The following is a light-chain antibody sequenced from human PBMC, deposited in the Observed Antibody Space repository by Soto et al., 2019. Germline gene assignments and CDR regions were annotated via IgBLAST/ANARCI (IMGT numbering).Light chain of an antibody. CDR1: QTISSW. CDR3: QQYHSVPYT. CDR2: KAS. V-gene: IGKV1-5*03. J-gene: IGKJ2*01. Sequence: DSQMTQSPATLSGSVGDRVTITCRASQTISSWLAWYQQKPGKAPKLLSYKASTLKSGVPSRFRGSESEIDFTLTISGLQPDDFETYYCQQYHSVPYTFGQGTKVDIK.